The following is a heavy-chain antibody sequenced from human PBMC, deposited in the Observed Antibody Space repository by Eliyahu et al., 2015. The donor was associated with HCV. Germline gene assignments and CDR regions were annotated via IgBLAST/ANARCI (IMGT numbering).Heavy chain of an antibody. CDR2: INGENGNR. J-gene: IGHJ4*02. CDR3: VREDCSGGTCYRFDY. D-gene: IGHD2-15*01. Sequence: EVKKPGASVKVSCKASGYTFTTYTMHWVRQAPGQRLEWMGWINGENGNRKYSPKFQGRVTITRDTSASTAYMELSSLRSEDTGNHYCVREDCSGGTCYRFDYWGQGTLVTVSS. CDR1: GYTFTTYT. V-gene: IGHV1-3*01.